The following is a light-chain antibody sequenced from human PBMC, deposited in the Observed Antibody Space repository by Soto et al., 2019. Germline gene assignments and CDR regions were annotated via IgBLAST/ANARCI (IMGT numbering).Light chain of an antibody. J-gene: IGLJ2*01. CDR1: SSDVGGYNY. CDR3: SSYAGTNNYMI. CDR2: EVS. Sequence: QSVLTQPPSASGSPGQSVTISCSGTSSDVGGYNYVSWYQQDPGKAPKLMIYEVSKRPSGVPNRFSGSKSGNTASLTVSGLQAEDEAHYYCSSYAGTNNYMIFGGGTKLTVL. V-gene: IGLV2-8*01.